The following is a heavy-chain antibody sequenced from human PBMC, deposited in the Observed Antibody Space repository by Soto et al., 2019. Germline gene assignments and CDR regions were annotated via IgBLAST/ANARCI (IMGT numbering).Heavy chain of an antibody. V-gene: IGHV3-21*01. Sequence: GGSLRLSCAASGFTFSSYSMNWVRKAPGKGLEWVSSISSSSSYIYYADSVKGRFTISRDNAKNSLYLQMNSLRAEDTAVYYCARSPVAGRGFFDYWGQGTLVTVSS. CDR2: ISSSSSYI. CDR3: ARSPVAGRGFFDY. CDR1: GFTFSSYS. J-gene: IGHJ4*02. D-gene: IGHD6-19*01.